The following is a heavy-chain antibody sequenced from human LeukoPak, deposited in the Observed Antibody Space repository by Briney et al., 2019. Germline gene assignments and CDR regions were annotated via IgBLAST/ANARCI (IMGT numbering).Heavy chain of an antibody. CDR1: GFTFSDYY. V-gene: IGHV3-11*05. CDR3: ARVGDSSGSDAFDI. Sequence: PGGSLRLSCAASGFTFSDYYMSWIRQAPGKRLEWVSYISSSSSFTNYADSVKGRFTISRDNAKNSLYLQMNSLRAEDTAVYYCARVGDSSGSDAFDIWGQGTMVTVSS. J-gene: IGHJ3*02. D-gene: IGHD3-22*01. CDR2: ISSSSSFT.